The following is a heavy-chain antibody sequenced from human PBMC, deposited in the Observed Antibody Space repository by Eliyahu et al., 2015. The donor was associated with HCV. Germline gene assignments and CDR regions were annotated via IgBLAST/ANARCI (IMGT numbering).Heavy chain of an antibody. CDR3: AKDKYSGSSDAFDI. D-gene: IGHD1-26*01. CDR1: GFNXDDYG. J-gene: IGHJ3*02. Sequence: EVQLVESGGGLVQPGRSLRLSCAAXGFNXDDYGMHWVRQAPGKGLEWVSGISWNSGSIGYADSVKGRFTISRDNAKNSLYLQMNSLRAEDTALYYCAKDKYSGSSDAFDIWGQGTMVTVSS. CDR2: ISWNSGSI. V-gene: IGHV3-9*01.